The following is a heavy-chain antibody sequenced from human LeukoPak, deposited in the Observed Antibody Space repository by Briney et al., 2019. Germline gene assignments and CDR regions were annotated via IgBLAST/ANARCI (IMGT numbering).Heavy chain of an antibody. J-gene: IGHJ4*02. CDR1: GYTFTGYY. D-gene: IGHD2-2*01. Sequence: ASVKVSCKASGYTFTGYYMHWVRQAPGQGLEWMGWINPNSGGTNYAQKFQGRVTMTRDTSISTAYMELSRLRSDDTAVYYCARDVTIVVVPAAMQLFDYWGQGTLVTVSS. V-gene: IGHV1-2*02. CDR3: ARDVTIVVVPAAMQLFDY. CDR2: INPNSGGT.